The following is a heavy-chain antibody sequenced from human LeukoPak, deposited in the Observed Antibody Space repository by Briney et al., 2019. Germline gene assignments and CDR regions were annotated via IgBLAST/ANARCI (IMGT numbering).Heavy chain of an antibody. CDR2: ISSSGSTI. CDR3: ARDSRPRRYFDY. D-gene: IGHD2-2*01. V-gene: IGHV3-11*04. J-gene: IGHJ4*02. Sequence: SGGSLRLSCAASGFTFSDYYMSWIRQAPGKGLEWASYISSSGSTIYYADSVKGRFTISRDNAKNSLYLQMNSLRAEDTAVYYCARDSRPRRYFDYWGQGTLVTVSS. CDR1: GFTFSDYY.